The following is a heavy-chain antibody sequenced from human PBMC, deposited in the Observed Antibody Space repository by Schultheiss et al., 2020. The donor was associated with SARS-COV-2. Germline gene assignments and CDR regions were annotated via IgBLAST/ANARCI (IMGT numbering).Heavy chain of an antibody. Sequence: SETLSLTCTVSGGSISSSSYYWGWIRQPPGKGLEWIGSIYYSGSTNYNPSLKSRVTISVDTSKNQFSLKLSSVTAADTAVYYCARGVGSGFDIWGQGTMVTVSS. CDR3: ARGVGSGFDI. D-gene: IGHD1-26*01. CDR2: IYYSGST. CDR1: GGSISSSSYY. V-gene: IGHV4-39*07. J-gene: IGHJ3*02.